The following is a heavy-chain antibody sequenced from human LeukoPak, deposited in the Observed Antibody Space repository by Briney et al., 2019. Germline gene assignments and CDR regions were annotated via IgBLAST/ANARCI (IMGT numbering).Heavy chain of an antibody. D-gene: IGHD3-16*02. J-gene: IGHJ4*02. V-gene: IGHV1-2*06. Sequence: ASVKVSCKASGYTFTNYAMHWVRQAPGQGLEWMGRMNPNSGGTDYAQKFQGRVTMTRNTSISTAYMELSRLRSEDTAVYYCARVFRGKYDTNDYRDIGVRGTLVTVS. CDR2: MNPNSGGT. CDR1: GYTFTNYA. CDR3: ARVFRGKYDTNDYRDI.